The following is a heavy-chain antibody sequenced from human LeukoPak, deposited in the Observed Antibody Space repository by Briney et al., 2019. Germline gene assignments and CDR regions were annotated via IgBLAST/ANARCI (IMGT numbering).Heavy chain of an antibody. D-gene: IGHD6-13*01. V-gene: IGHV1-69*05. CDR1: GGTFSSYA. CDR3: ARGIAAAYYYYYMDV. Sequence: ASVKVSCKASGGTFSSYAISWVRQAPGQGLEWKGGIIPIFGTANYAQKFQGRVTITTDESTSTAYMELSSLRSEDTAVYYCARGIAAAYYYYYMDVWGKGTTVTVSS. CDR2: IIPIFGTA. J-gene: IGHJ6*03.